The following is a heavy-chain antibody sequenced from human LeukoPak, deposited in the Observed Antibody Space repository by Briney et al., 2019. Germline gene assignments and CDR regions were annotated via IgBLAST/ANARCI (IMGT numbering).Heavy chain of an antibody. CDR3: ARGFHYDSSGYYSFY. D-gene: IGHD3-22*01. CDR1: GGTLLRYS. V-gene: IGHV1-69*05. J-gene: IGHJ4*02. CDR2: IIPLFGTA. Sequence: SVKVSCKASGGTLLRYSISWVRQAPGHGLEWMGGIIPLFGTANYAQKFQGRLTITTDESTSTAYMELSSLRSEDTAVYYCARGFHYDSSGYYSFYWGQGTLVTVSS.